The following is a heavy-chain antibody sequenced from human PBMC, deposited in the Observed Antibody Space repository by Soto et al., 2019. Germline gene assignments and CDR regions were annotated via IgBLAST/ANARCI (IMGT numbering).Heavy chain of an antibody. J-gene: IGHJ3*01. CDR1: GGTFSTYI. CDR2: IIPIPDIT. D-gene: IGHD3-3*01. Sequence: QVKLVQSGAEVRKPGSSVEVSCKAPGGTFSTYIISWLRQAPGQGLEWMGRIIPIPDITNYAQKFQGRVTVTADRSTSTAYMELTSLKSEDTAVYYCARDRITTRGDAFDLWGQGTMVTVSS. CDR3: ARDRITTRGDAFDL. V-gene: IGHV1-69*08.